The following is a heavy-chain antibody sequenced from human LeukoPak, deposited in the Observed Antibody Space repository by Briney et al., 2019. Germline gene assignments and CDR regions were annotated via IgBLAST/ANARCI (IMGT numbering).Heavy chain of an antibody. CDR1: GFTVSSNY. V-gene: IGHV3-53*01. Sequence: GGSLRLSCAASGFTVSSNYMSWVRQAPGKGLEWVSVIYSGGSTYYADSVKGRFTISRDNSKNTLYLQMNSLRAEDTAVYYCAREYSSSWYYLDYWGQGTLVTVSS. D-gene: IGHD6-13*01. CDR3: AREYSSSWYYLDY. CDR2: IYSGGST. J-gene: IGHJ4*02.